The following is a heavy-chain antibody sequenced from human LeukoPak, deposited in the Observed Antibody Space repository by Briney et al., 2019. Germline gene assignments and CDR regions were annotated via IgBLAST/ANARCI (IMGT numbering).Heavy chain of an antibody. Sequence: SQTLSLTCAISGDSVSNNIATWNWVRQSPSRGLEWLGRTYYRSKWHNDYAVSVKSRITINPDTSKNQFSLQLNSVTPEDTAVYYCAREGEYKVGHYYYGMDVWGQGTTVTVSS. CDR2: TYYRSKWHN. CDR3: AREGEYKVGHYYYGMDV. D-gene: IGHD3-10*01. V-gene: IGHV6-1*01. J-gene: IGHJ6*02. CDR1: GDSVSNNIAT.